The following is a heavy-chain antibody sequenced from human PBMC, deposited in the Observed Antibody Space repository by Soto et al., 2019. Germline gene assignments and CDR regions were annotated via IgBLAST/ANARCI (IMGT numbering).Heavy chain of an antibody. CDR2: INPNGGDT. V-gene: IGHV1-2*02. CDR3: AKVGRANWNIDS. J-gene: IGHJ4*02. D-gene: IGHD1-20*01. CDR1: GGTFSSYA. Sequence: ASVKVSCKASGGTFSSYAISWVRQVPGQGLEWMGWINPNGGDTKYAQRFQGRVTMTRDTSISTAYMELSSLRSDDTAFYYCAKVGRANWNIDSWGQGTLVTVSS.